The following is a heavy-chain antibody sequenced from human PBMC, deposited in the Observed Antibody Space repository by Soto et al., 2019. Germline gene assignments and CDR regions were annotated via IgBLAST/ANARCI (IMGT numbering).Heavy chain of an antibody. CDR1: GGSISSSNW. Sequence: SETLSLTCAVSGGSISSSNWWSWVRQPPGKGLEWIGEIYHSGSTNYNPSLKSRVTISVDKSKNQFSLKLSSVTAADTAVYFCARQETTIPPPFDHRGPGTLVTVSS. J-gene: IGHJ4*02. D-gene: IGHD2-2*02. CDR2: IYHSGST. V-gene: IGHV4-4*02. CDR3: ARQETTIPPPFDH.